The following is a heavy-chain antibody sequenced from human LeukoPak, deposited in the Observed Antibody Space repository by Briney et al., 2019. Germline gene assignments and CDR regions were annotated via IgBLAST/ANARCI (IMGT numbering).Heavy chain of an antibody. Sequence: SETLSLTCAVYGGSFSGYYWSWIRQPPGKGLEWIGEINHSGSTNYNPSLKSRVTISVDTSKNQFSLKLSSVTAADTAVYYCASSMYYDFWSGYSWFDPWGQGTLVTVSS. J-gene: IGHJ5*02. D-gene: IGHD3-3*01. CDR2: INHSGST. CDR1: GGSFSGYY. CDR3: ASSMYYDFWSGYSWFDP. V-gene: IGHV4-34*01.